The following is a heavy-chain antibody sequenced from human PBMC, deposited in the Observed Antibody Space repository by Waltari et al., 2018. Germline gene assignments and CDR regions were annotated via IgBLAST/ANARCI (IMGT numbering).Heavy chain of an antibody. CDR2: IRQDGSEK. Sequence: EVQVVESGGGLVQPGGSLRLSCEVSEFTFSSFWMSWVSQTPGKGVEWGANIRQDGSEKYYVDSVKGRFTVSRDNARNSLYLQMNSLRAEDTAVYYCATGRGLPYWGQGTLVTVSS. V-gene: IGHV3-7*01. CDR3: ATGRGLPY. CDR1: EFTFSSFW. J-gene: IGHJ4*02.